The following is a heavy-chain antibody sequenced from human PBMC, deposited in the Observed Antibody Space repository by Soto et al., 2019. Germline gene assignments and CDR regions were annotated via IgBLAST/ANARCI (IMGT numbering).Heavy chain of an antibody. CDR1: GFTFSTYA. CDR3: ARPPLVDIIVPPDY. J-gene: IGHJ4*02. V-gene: IGHV3-30*04. CDR2: ISYDLSNK. D-gene: IGHD2-15*01. Sequence: GGALRLSCAAAGFTFSTYAMHWVRQAPGKGLEWVAVISYDLSNKHYEDSVKGRFTISRDNSNNTLYLLMNRMRAEDAAVYYCARPPLVDIIVPPDYWGQGTLVTVSS.